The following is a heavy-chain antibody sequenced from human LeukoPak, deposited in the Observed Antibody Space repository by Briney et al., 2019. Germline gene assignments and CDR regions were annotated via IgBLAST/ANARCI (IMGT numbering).Heavy chain of an antibody. CDR3: ARRLAGGLYYFDY. J-gene: IGHJ4*02. D-gene: IGHD2-8*02. CDR1: GGSISSGGYS. V-gene: IGHV4-30-2*03. Sequence: SETLSLTCAVSGGSISSGGYSWSWIRQPPGKGLEWIGYIYHSGTSYYNPSLRSRVTISVDTSKNQFSLKLSSVTAADTAVYYCARRLAGGLYYFDYWGQGTLVTVSS. CDR2: IYHSGTS.